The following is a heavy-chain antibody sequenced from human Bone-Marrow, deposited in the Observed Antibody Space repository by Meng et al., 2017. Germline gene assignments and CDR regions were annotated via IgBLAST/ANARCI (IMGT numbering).Heavy chain of an antibody. V-gene: IGHV3-74*01. Sequence: GESLKISCAASGSIFSSYWMHWVRQVPGKGLLWVSRINADARTTTYADSVQGRFTISRDNAKHTLYLQMNSLRAEDTAVYFCVKGRPYYDSSDSDYFHNWGQGTLVTVSS. J-gene: IGHJ4*02. D-gene: IGHD3-22*01. CDR3: VKGRPYYDSSDSDYFHN. CDR2: INADARTT. CDR1: GSIFSSYW.